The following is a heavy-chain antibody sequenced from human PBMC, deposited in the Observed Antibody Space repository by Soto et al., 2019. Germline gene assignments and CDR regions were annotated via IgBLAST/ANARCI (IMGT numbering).Heavy chain of an antibody. D-gene: IGHD3-22*01. J-gene: IGHJ3*02. Sequence: ASVKVSCKASGGTFSSYTISWVRQAPGQGLEWMGRIIANIGKTNYAQKLQGRVTMTTDTSTSTAYMELRSLRSDDTAVYYCARDSYYDSSGYYVGAFDIWGQGTMVTISS. V-gene: IGHV1-18*01. CDR2: IIANIGKT. CDR1: GGTFSSYT. CDR3: ARDSYYDSSGYYVGAFDI.